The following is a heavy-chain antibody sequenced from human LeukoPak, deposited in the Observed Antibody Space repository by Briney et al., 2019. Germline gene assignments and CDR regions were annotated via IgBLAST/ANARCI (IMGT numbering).Heavy chain of an antibody. D-gene: IGHD3-3*01. CDR2: INSDGSST. CDR1: GFTFSSYW. J-gene: IGHJ6*02. CDR3: AGDQYYDFWSGYPRYYYYYGMDV. Sequence: TGGSLRLSCAASGFTFSSYWMHWVRQAPAKGLVWVSGINSDGSSTSYADSVKGRFTISRDNAKNTLYLQMNSLRAEDTAVYYCAGDQYYDFWSGYPRYYYYYGMDVWGQGTTVTVSS. V-gene: IGHV3-74*01.